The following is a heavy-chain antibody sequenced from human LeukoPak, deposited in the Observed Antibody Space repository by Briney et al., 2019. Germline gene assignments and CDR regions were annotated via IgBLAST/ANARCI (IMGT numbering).Heavy chain of an antibody. D-gene: IGHD2-21*02. Sequence: PSETLSLTCAVYGGSFSDYYWTWIRQPPGKGLEWIGEINHSGSTNHNPSLKSRVTISVDTSENQFSLKLRSVTAADTAVYYCARRYSGGGCYNYWGQGTLITVSS. V-gene: IGHV4-34*01. CDR2: INHSGST. CDR3: ARRYSGGGCYNY. J-gene: IGHJ4*02. CDR1: GGSFSDYY.